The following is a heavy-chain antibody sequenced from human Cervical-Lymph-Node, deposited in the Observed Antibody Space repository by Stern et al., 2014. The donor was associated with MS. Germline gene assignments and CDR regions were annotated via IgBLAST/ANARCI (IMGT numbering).Heavy chain of an antibody. CDR2: VSPFVGTS. CDR3: AGGGGDNWFDP. D-gene: IGHD3-16*01. CDR1: GG. J-gene: IGHJ5*02. V-gene: IGHV1-69*06. Sequence: QVQLEESGAEVKQPGSSVKVSCKASGGISWVRQAPGLGLEWKGRVSPFVGTSNAAQKFQGGVVIAGDTATNEAYLELNSLRVDSTAVYYWAGGGGDNWFDPWGQGTLVTVSS.